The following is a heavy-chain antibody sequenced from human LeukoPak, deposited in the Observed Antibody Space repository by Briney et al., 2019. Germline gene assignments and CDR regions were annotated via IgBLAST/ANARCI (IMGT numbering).Heavy chain of an antibody. CDR2: IYYSGST. V-gene: IGHV4-31*03. Sequence: SQTLYLTCTVSGGSISSGGYYWSWIRQHPGKGLESIGYIYYSGSTYYNPSLKSRVTISVDTSKNQFSLKLSSVTAADTAVYYCARDQFGGSGSYFLFDCWGQGTLVTVPS. CDR1: GGSISSGGYY. J-gene: IGHJ4*02. D-gene: IGHD3-10*01. CDR3: ARDQFGGSGSYFLFDC.